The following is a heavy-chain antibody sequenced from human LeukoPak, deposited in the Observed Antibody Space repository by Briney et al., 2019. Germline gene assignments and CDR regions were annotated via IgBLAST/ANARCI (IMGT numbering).Heavy chain of an antibody. CDR1: GLSFGNYW. V-gene: IGHV3-7*01. J-gene: IGHJ5*02. Sequence: SGGSLRLSCVASGLSFGNYWIDWVCQAPGKGLEWVGNIKQDGSEKYYVDSVKGRFTISRDNAKNSLYLDMNSLRVEDTAIYYCTRDFDPWGQGTLVTVSS. CDR3: TRDFDP. CDR2: IKQDGSEK.